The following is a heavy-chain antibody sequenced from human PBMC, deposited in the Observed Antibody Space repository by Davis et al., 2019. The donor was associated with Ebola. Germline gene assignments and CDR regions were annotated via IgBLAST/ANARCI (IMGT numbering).Heavy chain of an antibody. CDR2: MNPNSGNT. D-gene: IGHD6-13*01. CDR3: ARASWATVGTRWFDP. CDR1: GYTFTSYD. J-gene: IGHJ5*02. V-gene: IGHV1-8*01. Sequence: AASVKVSCKASGYTFTSYDINWMRQATGQGFEWMVWMNPNSGNTGYAQKFQGRVTMTRDTSTSTAYMELSSLRSEDTAVYYCARASWATVGTRWFDPWGQGTLVTVSS.